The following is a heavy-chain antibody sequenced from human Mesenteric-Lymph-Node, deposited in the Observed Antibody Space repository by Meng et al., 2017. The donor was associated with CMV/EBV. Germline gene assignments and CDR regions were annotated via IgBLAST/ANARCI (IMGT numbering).Heavy chain of an antibody. CDR1: GFTFSSYA. J-gene: IGHJ4*02. Sequence: GEYLKISCAASGFTFSSYAMSWVRQAPGKGLEWVSSISSSSSYIYYADSVKGRFTISRDNAKNSLYLQMNSLRAEDTAVYYCARVFARGELNFDYWGQGTLVTVSS. V-gene: IGHV3-21*01. CDR3: ARVFARGELNFDY. CDR2: ISSSSSYI. D-gene: IGHD3-10*01.